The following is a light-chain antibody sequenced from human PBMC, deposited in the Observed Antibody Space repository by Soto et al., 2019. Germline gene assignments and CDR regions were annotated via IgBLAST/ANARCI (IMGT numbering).Light chain of an antibody. CDR1: QSLVYKDGNTY. CDR2: QVS. CDR3: MQGSLWPHA. Sequence: DVVMTQSPLSLPVTLGQPASISCRSSQSLVYKDGNTYLNWFQQRPGQSPRRLIYQVSSRDSGVPDICSGSGSGTDFTLKISRVEAEDVVLYSCMQGSLWPHAFGQGTRLEIK. V-gene: IGKV2-30*01. J-gene: IGKJ2*01.